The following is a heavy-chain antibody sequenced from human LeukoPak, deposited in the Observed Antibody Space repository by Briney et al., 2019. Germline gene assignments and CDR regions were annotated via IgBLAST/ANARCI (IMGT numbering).Heavy chain of an antibody. J-gene: IGHJ5*02. CDR1: GFTFSDYY. CDR2: ISSSGSTI. Sequence: GGSLRLSCAASGFTFSDYYMSWIRQAPGKGLEWVSYISSSGSTIYYADSVKGRFTISRDNAKNSLYLQMNSLRAEDTAVYYCARASLAAAGTEYWFDPWGQGTLVTVSS. V-gene: IGHV3-11*01. CDR3: ARASLAAAGTEYWFDP. D-gene: IGHD6-13*01.